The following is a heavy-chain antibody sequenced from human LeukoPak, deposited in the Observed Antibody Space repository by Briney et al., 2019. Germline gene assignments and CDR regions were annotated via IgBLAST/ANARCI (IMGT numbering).Heavy chain of an antibody. CDR2: IYHSGST. CDR3: ARVPYDFWSGYFADYYYYYMDV. D-gene: IGHD3-3*01. J-gene: IGHJ6*03. V-gene: IGHV4-38-2*02. CDR1: GYSISSGYY. Sequence: PSETLSLTCTVSGYSISSGYYWGWIRQPPGKGLEWIGSIYHSGSTYYNPSLKSRVTISVDTSKNQFSLKLSSVTAADTAVYYCARVPYDFWSGYFADYYYYYMDVWGKGTTVTVSS.